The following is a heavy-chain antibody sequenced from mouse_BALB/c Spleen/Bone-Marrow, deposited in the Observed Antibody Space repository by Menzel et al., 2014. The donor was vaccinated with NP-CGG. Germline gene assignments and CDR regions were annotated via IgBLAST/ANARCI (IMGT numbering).Heavy chain of an antibody. J-gene: IGHJ4*01. CDR1: GFSLTSYG. CDR3: ARQPLRRHAMDY. Sequence: VQLQQSGPGPVQPSQRLSITCTVSGFSLTSYGVHWVRQPPGKGLEWLGAIWSGGSTDYNAAFISRLSVSKDNSKSQVFFKMNSLQADDTAIYYCARQPLRRHAMDYWGQGTSVTVSS. D-gene: IGHD1-2*01. V-gene: IGHV2-4*02. CDR2: IWSGGST.